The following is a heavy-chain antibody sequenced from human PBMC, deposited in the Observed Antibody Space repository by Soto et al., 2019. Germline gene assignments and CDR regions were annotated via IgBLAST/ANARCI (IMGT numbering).Heavy chain of an antibody. V-gene: IGHV1-69*12. D-gene: IGHD3-10*02. CDR2: IVPIVDTA. J-gene: IGHJ4*02. CDR1: GGTXXXXX. Sequence: QVQLVQSGAEVRQPASSVKVSCKTSGGTXXXXXXXXXXXXXXXGLEWMGGIVPIVDTATYAQKFQGRVTITAXXXXXXXXXEXXXLXXXXXXVYYCVRVVAIPGYPDYWGQGTLVTVSS. CDR3: VRVVAIPGYPDY.